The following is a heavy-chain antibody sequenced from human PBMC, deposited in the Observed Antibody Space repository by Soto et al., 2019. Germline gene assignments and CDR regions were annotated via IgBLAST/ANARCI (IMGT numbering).Heavy chain of an antibody. CDR1: GFTFTSSA. Sequence: SVKVSCKASGFTFTSSAMQWVRQARGQRLEWIGWIVVGSGNTNYAQKFQERVTITKDMSTSTAYMELSSLRSEDTAVYYCAASDRAYYDFWSPREHYNLFDPWGQGTLVTVYS. CDR3: AASDRAYYDFWSPREHYNLFDP. CDR2: IVVGSGNT. V-gene: IGHV1-58*02. D-gene: IGHD3-3*01. J-gene: IGHJ5*02.